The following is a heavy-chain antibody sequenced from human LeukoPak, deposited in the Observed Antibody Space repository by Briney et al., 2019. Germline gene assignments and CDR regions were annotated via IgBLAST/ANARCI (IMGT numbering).Heavy chain of an antibody. CDR1: GFTFSSYA. CDR3: ARELFLYYDSSGYG. J-gene: IGHJ4*02. V-gene: IGHV3-30-3*01. D-gene: IGHD3-22*01. CDR2: ISYDGSNK. Sequence: GGSLRLSCAASGFTFSSYAMHWVRQAPGKGLEWVAVISYDGSNKYHADSVKGRFTISRDNSKNTLYLQMSSLRAEDTAVYYCARELFLYYDSSGYGWGQGTLVTVSS.